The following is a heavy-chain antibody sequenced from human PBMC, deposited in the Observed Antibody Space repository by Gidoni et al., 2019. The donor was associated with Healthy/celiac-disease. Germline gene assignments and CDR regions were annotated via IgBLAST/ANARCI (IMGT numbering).Heavy chain of an antibody. V-gene: IGHV3-30*18. CDR1: GFTFSSYG. Sequence: QVQLVESGGGVVQPGRSLRLSWAASGFTFSSYGMHWVRQAPGKGLEWVAVISYDGSKKYYADSVKGRFTISRDNSKNTLYLQMNSLRAEDTAVYYCAKAYYDFWSGYTKTGLLDYWGQGTLVTVSS. D-gene: IGHD3-3*01. CDR3: AKAYYDFWSGYTKTGLLDY. J-gene: IGHJ4*02. CDR2: ISYDGSKK.